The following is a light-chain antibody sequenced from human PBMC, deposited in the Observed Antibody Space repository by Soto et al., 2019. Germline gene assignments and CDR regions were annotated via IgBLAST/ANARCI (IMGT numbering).Light chain of an antibody. V-gene: IGKV1-12*01. CDR1: QSISRG. Sequence: DIYMTQSPSTLSASLGARVTITSRDSQSISRGLAWYQQKQGKAPKLXIYAASSLHSGVPSRFSGSGSGTDCTRTISSLQPEDFATDYCQQSNSFPLTFGGGTQVDIK. CDR3: QQSNSFPLT. J-gene: IGKJ4*01. CDR2: AAS.